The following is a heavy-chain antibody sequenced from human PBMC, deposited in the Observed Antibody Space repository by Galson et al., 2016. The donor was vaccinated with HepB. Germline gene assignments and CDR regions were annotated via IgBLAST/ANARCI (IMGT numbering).Heavy chain of an antibody. V-gene: IGHV4-34*01. Sequence: LRLSCAASGFTFGDYDMTWFRQAPGKGLEWIGEINHSGVTDYNPSLKSRVTMSVDTSKNQLSLKLNSVTAADTAVYYCARSPSARPLRWFDPWGQGTLVTVSS. D-gene: IGHD6-6*01. J-gene: IGHJ5*02. CDR2: INHSGVT. CDR3: ARSPSARPLRWFDP. CDR1: GFTFGDYD.